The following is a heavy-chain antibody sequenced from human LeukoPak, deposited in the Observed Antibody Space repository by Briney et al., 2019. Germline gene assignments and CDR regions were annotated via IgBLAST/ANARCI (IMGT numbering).Heavy chain of an antibody. J-gene: IGHJ4*02. CDR1: GITFSNYN. D-gene: IGHD2-2*01. Sequence: PGGSLRLSCAAPGITFSNYNMNWVRQAPGKGLEWISSITSSSSYTFYADSVKGRFTMYRDNAKNSLYLQMNSPRAEDTAVYYCARETDSTLFDYWGQGTLVTVSS. CDR2: ITSSSSYT. CDR3: ARETDSTLFDY. V-gene: IGHV3-21*01.